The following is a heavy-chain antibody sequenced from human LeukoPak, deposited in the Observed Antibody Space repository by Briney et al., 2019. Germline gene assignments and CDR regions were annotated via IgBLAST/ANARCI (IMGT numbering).Heavy chain of an antibody. V-gene: IGHV4-34*01. D-gene: IGHD3-22*01. Sequence: SETLSLTCAVYGGSFSGYYWSWIRQPPGKGLEWIGEINHSGSTNYNPSLKSRVTISVDTSKNQFSLKLSSVTAADTAVYYCARGLVVTGVYYDSSGYYYYFDHWGQGTLVTVSS. J-gene: IGHJ4*02. CDR3: ARGLVVTGVYYDSSGYYYYFDH. CDR1: GGSFSGYY. CDR2: INHSGST.